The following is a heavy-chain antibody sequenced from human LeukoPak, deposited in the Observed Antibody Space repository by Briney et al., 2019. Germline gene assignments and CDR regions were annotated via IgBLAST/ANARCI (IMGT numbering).Heavy chain of an antibody. CDR2: TSAYNGNT. V-gene: IGHV1-18*01. CDR1: GHTFTNFG. J-gene: IGHJ4*02. CDR3: ARDATDAAYTPMNDY. Sequence: GASVKVSCKTSGHTFTNFGISWVRQAPGQGLEWMGWTSAYNGNTNYAQNLRGRVTMIIDRSTSTVYMELRSLRSDDTAVYYCARDATDAAYTPMNDYWGQGTLVTVSS. D-gene: IGHD2-15*01.